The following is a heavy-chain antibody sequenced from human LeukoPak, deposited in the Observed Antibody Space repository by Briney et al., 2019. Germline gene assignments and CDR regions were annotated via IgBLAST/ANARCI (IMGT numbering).Heavy chain of an antibody. D-gene: IGHD3-22*01. CDR1: GYSISSGYY. CDR2: IYHSGST. V-gene: IGHV4-38-2*01. CDR3: ATLSLDSSGYHDY. Sequence: PSETLSLTCAVSGYSISSGYYWGWIRQRPGKGLEWIGSIYHSGSTYYNPSLKSRVTISVDTSKNQFSLKLSSVTAADTAVYYCATLSLDSSGYHDYWGQGTLVTVSS. J-gene: IGHJ4*02.